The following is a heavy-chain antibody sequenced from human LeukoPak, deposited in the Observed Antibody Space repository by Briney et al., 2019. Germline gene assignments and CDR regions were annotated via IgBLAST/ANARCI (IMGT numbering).Heavy chain of an antibody. CDR3: ASRHYDFGYY. CDR2: ISYDESNK. Sequence: GGSLRLSCAASGFIFSSYPMHWVRQAPGKGLEWVAVISYDESNKYYADSVKGRFTISRDNSKNTLYLQMNSLRAEDTAVYYCASRHYDFGYYWGQGTLVTVSS. V-gene: IGHV3-30*04. D-gene: IGHD4-17*01. J-gene: IGHJ4*02. CDR1: GFIFSSYP.